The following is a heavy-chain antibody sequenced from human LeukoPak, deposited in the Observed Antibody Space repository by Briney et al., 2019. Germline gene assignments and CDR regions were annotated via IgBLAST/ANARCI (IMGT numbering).Heavy chain of an antibody. CDR2: MSPNSGNT. CDR3: ARETTIPPYYFDY. Sequence: GAVKVSCKASGYTFTSYDITWVRQAPGQGLEGMGWMSPNSGNTGYAQKFQGRVTMTRNTSITTAYMEWSSLTSEDTAVYYCARETTIPPYYFDYWGLGSQVTVSP. CDR1: GYTFTSYD. V-gene: IGHV1-8*01. D-gene: IGHD3-9*01. J-gene: IGHJ4*02.